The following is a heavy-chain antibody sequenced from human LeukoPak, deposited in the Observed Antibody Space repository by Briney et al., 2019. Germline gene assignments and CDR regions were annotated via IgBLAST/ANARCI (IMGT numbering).Heavy chain of an antibody. CDR3: ARFLYYDILTGYQLYYFDY. D-gene: IGHD3-9*01. CDR1: GYTFTSYD. V-gene: IGHV1-8*01. CDR2: MNPNSGNT. Sequence: ASVEVSCKASGYTFTSYDINWVRQATGQGLEWMGWMNPNSGNTGYAQKFQGRVTMTRNTSISTAYMELSSLRSEDTAVYYCARFLYYDILTGYQLYYFDYWGQGTLVTVSS. J-gene: IGHJ4*02.